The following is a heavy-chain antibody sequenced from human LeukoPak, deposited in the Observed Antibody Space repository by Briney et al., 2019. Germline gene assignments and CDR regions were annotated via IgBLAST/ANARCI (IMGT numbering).Heavy chain of an antibody. V-gene: IGHV1-46*01. CDR2: INPRGGSP. CDR3: ARAGYYDVSGDRLYYLES. D-gene: IGHD3-22*01. CDR1: GYTLTYYY. Sequence: ASVKVSCKASGYTLTYYYMHWVRQAPGQGLEWVGIINPRGGSPTFAQKFQGRVTVTTDTSTSTVYMELSSLRSEDTAVYYCARAGYYDVSGDRLYYLESWGQGTPVTVSS. J-gene: IGHJ4*02.